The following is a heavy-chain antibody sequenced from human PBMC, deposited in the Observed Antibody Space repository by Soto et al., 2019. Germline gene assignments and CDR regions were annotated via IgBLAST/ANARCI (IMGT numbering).Heavy chain of an antibody. Sequence: QVQLQESGPGLVKPSETLSLTCTVSGGSISSSSYYWGWIRQPPGKGLEWIGTIYHSGSTYYKPSLKSRVTISVDTSKNQFSLKLNTVTAADTAIYYCAREMGGPIDYWGQGTLVTVSS. J-gene: IGHJ4*02. CDR3: AREMGGPIDY. D-gene: IGHD1-26*01. CDR2: IYHSGST. V-gene: IGHV4-39*01. CDR1: GGSISSSSYY.